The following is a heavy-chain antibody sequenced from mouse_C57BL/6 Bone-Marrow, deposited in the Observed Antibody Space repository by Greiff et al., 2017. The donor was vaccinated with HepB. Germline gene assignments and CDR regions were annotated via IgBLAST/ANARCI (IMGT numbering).Heavy chain of an antibody. J-gene: IGHJ4*01. CDR1: GFTFSDFY. CDR2: SRNKANDYTT. Sequence: DVKLVESGGGLVQSGRSLRLSCATSGFTFSDFYMEWVRQAPGKGLEWIAASRNKANDYTTEYSGSVKGRFIVSKDTSQSILYLQMNALRAEDTAIYDCARDAGSMDYWGQGTSVTVSS. CDR3: ARDAGSMDY. V-gene: IGHV7-1*01.